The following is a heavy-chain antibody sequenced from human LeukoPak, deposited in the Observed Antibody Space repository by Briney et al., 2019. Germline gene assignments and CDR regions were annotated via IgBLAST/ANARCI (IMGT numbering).Heavy chain of an antibody. D-gene: IGHD3-9*01. CDR2: IYYSGST. Sequence: TSETLSLTCTVSGGSISSSSYYWSWIRQPPGKGLEWIGYIYYSGSTNYNPSLKSRVTISVDTSKNQFSLKLSSVTAADTAVYYCAGSYYDILTGSQLYYYYYYMDVWGKGTTVTISS. V-gene: IGHV4-61*01. CDR1: GGSISSSSYY. J-gene: IGHJ6*03. CDR3: AGSYYDILTGSQLYYYYYYMDV.